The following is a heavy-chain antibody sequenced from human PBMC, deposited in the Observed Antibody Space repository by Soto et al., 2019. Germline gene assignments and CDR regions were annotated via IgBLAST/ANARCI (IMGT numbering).Heavy chain of an antibody. V-gene: IGHV1-3*01. CDR1: GYTFTSYA. J-gene: IGHJ4*02. CDR2: INAGNGNT. CDR3: ARDYVWGNYLV. D-gene: IGHD3-16*02. Sequence: QVQLVQSGAEVKKPGASVKVSCKASGYTFTSYAMHWVRQAPGQRLEWMGWINAGNGNTKYSQKFQGRVTITRDTSSSTAYMELSSLRSEDSAVYYCARDYVWGNYLVWGQGTLVTVSS.